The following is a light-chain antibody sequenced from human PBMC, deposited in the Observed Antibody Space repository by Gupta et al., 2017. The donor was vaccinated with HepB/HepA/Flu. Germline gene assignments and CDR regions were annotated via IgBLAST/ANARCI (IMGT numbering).Light chain of an antibody. Sequence: QLVLTQSLSASASLGASVKLTCTLSSGHSSYAIAWHQQQPEKGPRYLMKLNSDGSHSKGDGIPDRFSGSSSGAERYLTISSLQAEDEDDYYCQTWGTGIQVFGGGTKLTVL. V-gene: IGLV4-69*01. CDR1: SGHSSYA. CDR3: QTWGTGIQV. J-gene: IGLJ3*02. CDR2: LNSDGSH.